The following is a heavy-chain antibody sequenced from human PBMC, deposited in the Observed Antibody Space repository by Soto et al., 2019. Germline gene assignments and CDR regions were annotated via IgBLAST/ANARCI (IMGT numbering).Heavy chain of an antibody. D-gene: IGHD3-10*01. J-gene: IGHJ4*02. CDR1: GGSISSSSYY. V-gene: IGHV4-39*01. CDR2: IYYSGST. Sequence: QLQLQESGPGLVKPSETLSLTCTVSGGSISSSSYYWGWIRQPPGKGLEWIGSIYYSGSTYYNPALKSRVTISVDTCKNQFSLTLSSVTAADTAVYYCARRYGSDTHYFDYWGQGTLVTVSS. CDR3: ARRYGSDTHYFDY.